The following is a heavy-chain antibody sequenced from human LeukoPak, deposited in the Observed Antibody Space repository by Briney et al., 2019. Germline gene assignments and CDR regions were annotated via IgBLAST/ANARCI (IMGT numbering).Heavy chain of an antibody. CDR3: GRGPYCSGGSCYRNNWFDP. V-gene: IGHV1-18*01. D-gene: IGHD2-15*01. CDR2: ISAYNGNT. J-gene: IGHJ5*02. CDR1: GYTFTSYG. Sequence: ASVKVSCKASGYTFTSYGISWVRQAPGQGLEWMGWISAYNGNTNYAQKLQGRVTMTTDTSTSTTYMELRSLRSDDTAVYYCGRGPYCSGGSCYRNNWFDPWGQGTLVTVSS.